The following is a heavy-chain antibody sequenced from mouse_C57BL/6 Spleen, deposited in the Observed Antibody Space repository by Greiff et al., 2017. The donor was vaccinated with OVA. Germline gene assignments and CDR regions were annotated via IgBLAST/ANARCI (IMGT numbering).Heavy chain of an antibody. CDR2: ISGGGGNT. CDR1: GFTFSSYT. CDR3: ARLGYYYGRYFGV. J-gene: IGHJ1*03. D-gene: IGHD1-1*01. V-gene: IGHV5-9*01. Sequence: EVQRVESGGGLVKPGGSLKLSCAASGFTFSSYTMSWVRQTPEKRLEWVATISGGGGNTYYPDSVKGRFTISRDNAKNTLYLQMSSLRSEDTALYYCARLGYYYGRYFGVWGTGTTVTVSS.